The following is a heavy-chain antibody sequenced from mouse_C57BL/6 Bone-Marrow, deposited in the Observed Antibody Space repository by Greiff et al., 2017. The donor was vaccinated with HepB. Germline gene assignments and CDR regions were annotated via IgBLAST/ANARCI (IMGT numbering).Heavy chain of an antibody. J-gene: IGHJ4*01. Sequence: EVQLVESGPELVKPGASVKMSCKASGYTFTDYNMHWVKQSHGKSLEWIGYLNPNNGGNRYNEKFKGKATLTVNQSSSTAYMELRSLTSEDSAVCYWARKLWMDDWGKGTSVTVSS. CDR1: GYTFTDYN. D-gene: IGHD1-3*01. CDR2: LNPNNGGN. CDR3: ARKLWMDD. V-gene: IGHV1-22*01.